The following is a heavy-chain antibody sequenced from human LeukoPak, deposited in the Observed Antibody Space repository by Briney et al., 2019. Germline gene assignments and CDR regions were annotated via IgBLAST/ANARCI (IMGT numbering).Heavy chain of an antibody. J-gene: IGHJ4*02. V-gene: IGHV4-59*08. CDR1: GGSLSGFF. Sequence: PSETLSLTCTVSGGSLSGFFWSWIRQPPGKGLEWIGYIYNSGSTGYNPSLKSRVTISEDTSNNQFSLKLKFVTAADTAVYYCARASPNWNPPDYWGRGTLVTVSS. CDR3: ARASPNWNPPDY. D-gene: IGHD1-1*01. CDR2: IYNSGST.